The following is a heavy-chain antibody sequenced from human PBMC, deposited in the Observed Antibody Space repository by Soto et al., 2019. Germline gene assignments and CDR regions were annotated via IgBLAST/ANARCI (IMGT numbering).Heavy chain of an antibody. J-gene: IGHJ6*02. CDR2: IIPIFGTA. V-gene: IGHV1-69*13. Sequence: SVKVSCKASGGTFSIYSISWVRQAPGQGLEWMGGIIPIFGTANYAQKFQGRVTITADESTSTAYMELSSLRSEDTAVYYCARDTPKGIAARPGYYYYYGMDVWGQGTTVTVSS. CDR3: ARDTPKGIAARPGYYYYYGMDV. D-gene: IGHD6-6*01. CDR1: GGTFSIYS.